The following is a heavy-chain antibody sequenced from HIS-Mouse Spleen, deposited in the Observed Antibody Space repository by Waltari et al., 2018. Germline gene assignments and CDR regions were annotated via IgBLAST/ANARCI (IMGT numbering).Heavy chain of an antibody. CDR1: GFTFSGYG. CDR3: AKEGLIVGATNWFDP. V-gene: IGHV3-30*18. J-gene: IGHJ5*02. Sequence: QVQLVESGGGVVQPGRSLRLSCAACGFTFSGYGLHWVRQAPGKGLEWVAVISYDGSNKYYADSVKGRFTISRDNSKNTLYLQMNSLRAEDTAVYYCAKEGLIVGATNWFDPWGQGTLVTVSS. CDR2: ISYDGSNK. D-gene: IGHD1-26*01.